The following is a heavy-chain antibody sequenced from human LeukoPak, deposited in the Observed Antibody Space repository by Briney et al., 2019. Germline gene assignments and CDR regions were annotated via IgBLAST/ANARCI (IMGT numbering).Heavy chain of an antibody. Sequence: GGSLRLSCAASGITFSSYAMSWVRQAPGKGLEWVSTIVGRGGITYYADSVKGRFTISRDNGKSTVYLVMSSLTTEDAAMYYCSKGAPILRGDMDVWGTGTTVTISS. J-gene: IGHJ6*03. CDR3: SKGAPILRGDMDV. D-gene: IGHD3-10*01. CDR2: IVGRGGIT. V-gene: IGHV3-23*01. CDR1: GITFSSYA.